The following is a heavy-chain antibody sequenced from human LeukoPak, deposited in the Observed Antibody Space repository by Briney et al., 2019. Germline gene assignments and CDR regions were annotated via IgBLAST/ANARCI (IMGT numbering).Heavy chain of an antibody. CDR1: GGTFSSYA. CDR3: ARDRGASRFFDY. D-gene: IGHD5-12*01. Sequence: EASVKVSCKASGGTFSSYAISWVRQAPGQGLEWMGGITPMFGTANYAQKFQGRVTIIADESTSTAYMELSSLRSEDTAVYYCARDRGASRFFDYWGQGTLVTVSS. J-gene: IGHJ4*02. CDR2: ITPMFGTA. V-gene: IGHV1-69*13.